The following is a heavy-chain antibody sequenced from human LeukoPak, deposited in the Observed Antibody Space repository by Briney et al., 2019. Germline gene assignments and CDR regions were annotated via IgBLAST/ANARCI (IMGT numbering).Heavy chain of an antibody. D-gene: IGHD1-1*01. Sequence: GGSLRLSCAASGFTFSSYAMNWVRQAPGKGLEWVSSISSSSSYIYYADSVKGRFTISRDNAKISLYLQMNSLRAEDTAVYYCAREVIGTTWLGAFDIWGQGTMVTVSS. CDR3: AREVIGTTWLGAFDI. CDR1: GFTFSSYA. J-gene: IGHJ3*02. V-gene: IGHV3-21*01. CDR2: ISSSSSYI.